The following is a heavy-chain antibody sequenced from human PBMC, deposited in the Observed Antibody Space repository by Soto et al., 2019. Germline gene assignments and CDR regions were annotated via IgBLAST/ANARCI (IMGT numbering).Heavy chain of an antibody. CDR3: ARDLAIQLWFTYYYYGMDV. J-gene: IGHJ6*02. CDR1: GFTFSSYA. V-gene: IGHV3-30-3*01. CDR2: ISYDGSNK. Sequence: GGSLRLSCAASGFTFSSYAMRWVRQAPGKGLEWVAVISYDGSNKYYADSVKGRFTISRDNSKNTLYLQMNSLRAEDTAVYYCARDLAIQLWFTYYYYGMDVWGQGTTVPVSS. D-gene: IGHD5-18*01.